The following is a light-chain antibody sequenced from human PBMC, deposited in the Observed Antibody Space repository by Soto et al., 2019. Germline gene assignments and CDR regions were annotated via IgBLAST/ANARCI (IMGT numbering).Light chain of an antibody. CDR3: QSYDSSLSGSV. J-gene: IGLJ2*01. V-gene: IGLV1-40*01. Sequence: QSVLTQPPSVSGAPGQRVTISCTGSSSNIGAVYDVHWYQQLPGTAPKLLIYGNSNRPSGVPDRFSGSKSGTSASLATTGLQAEDEADYYCQSYDSSLSGSVFGGGTKLTVL. CDR2: GNS. CDR1: SSNIGAVYD.